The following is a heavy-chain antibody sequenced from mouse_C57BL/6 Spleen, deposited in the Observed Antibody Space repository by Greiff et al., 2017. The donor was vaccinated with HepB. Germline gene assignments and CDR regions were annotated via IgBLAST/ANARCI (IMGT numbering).Heavy chain of an antibody. V-gene: IGHV1-54*01. CDR2: INPGSGGT. J-gene: IGHJ3*01. CDR1: GFAFTNYF. CDR3: ARGGLPPAWFAY. Sequence: QLQQSGSVLVRPGTSVQVSFMASGFAFTNYFLELVKQRPGQCLEWIGVINPGSGGTNYNEKFKGKATLTADKSSSTAYMQLSSLTSEDSAVYFCARGGLPPAWFAYWGQGTLVTVSA. D-gene: IGHD3-1*01.